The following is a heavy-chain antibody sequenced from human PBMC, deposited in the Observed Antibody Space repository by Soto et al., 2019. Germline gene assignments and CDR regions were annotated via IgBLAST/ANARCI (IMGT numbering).Heavy chain of an antibody. D-gene: IGHD3-10*01. CDR3: VKDLYGSGSFAAFDI. CDR1: GFTFSSYA. V-gene: IGHV3-64D*09. CDR2: ISSNGGST. J-gene: IGHJ3*02. Sequence: GGSLRLSCSASGFTFSSYAMHWVRQAPGKGLEYVSAISSNGGSTYYADSVKGRFTISRDNSKNTLYLQMSSLRAEDTAVYYCVKDLYGSGSFAAFDIWGQGTMVTVSS.